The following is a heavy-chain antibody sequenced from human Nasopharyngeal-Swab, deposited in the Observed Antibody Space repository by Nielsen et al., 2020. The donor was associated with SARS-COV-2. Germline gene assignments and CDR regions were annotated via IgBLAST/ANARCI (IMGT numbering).Heavy chain of an antibody. CDR2: IYPGDSNT. Sequence: GESLKISCKGSGYSFTTYWIGWVRQMPGKGLEWMGIIYPGDSNTRYSPSFQGQVTISVDKYSSTAYLQWSSLEASDTAIYYCARPMRPMGHYYFGMDVWGQGTTVTVSS. CDR1: GYSFTTYW. D-gene: IGHD1-26*01. J-gene: IGHJ6*02. CDR3: ARPMRPMGHYYFGMDV. V-gene: IGHV5-51*01.